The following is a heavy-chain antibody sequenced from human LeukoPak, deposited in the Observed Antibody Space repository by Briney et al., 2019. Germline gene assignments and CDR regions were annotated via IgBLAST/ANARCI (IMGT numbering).Heavy chain of an antibody. CDR1: GGTFSSYT. CDR2: IIPILGIA. Sequence: SVKVSCKASGGTFSSYTISWVRQAPGQGLEWMGRIIPILGIANYAQKLQGRVTITADKSTSTAYMELSSLRSEDTAVYYCARGPAPYYYDGSGYAEYFQHWGQGTLVTVSS. J-gene: IGHJ1*01. V-gene: IGHV1-69*02. D-gene: IGHD3-22*01. CDR3: ARGPAPYYYDGSGYAEYFQH.